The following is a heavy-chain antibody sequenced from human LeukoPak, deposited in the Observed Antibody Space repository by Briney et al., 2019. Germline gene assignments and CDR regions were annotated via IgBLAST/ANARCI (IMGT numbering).Heavy chain of an antibody. J-gene: IGHJ4*02. V-gene: IGHV3-30*18. CDR3: AKDGGQQLVVRPDY. Sequence: GGPLRLSCAASGFTFSSYGMHWVRQAPGKGLEWVAVISYDGSNKYYADSVKGRFTISRDNSKNTLYLQMNSLRAEDTAAYYCAKDGGQQLVVRPDYWGQGTLVTVSS. D-gene: IGHD6-13*01. CDR1: GFTFSSYG. CDR2: ISYDGSNK.